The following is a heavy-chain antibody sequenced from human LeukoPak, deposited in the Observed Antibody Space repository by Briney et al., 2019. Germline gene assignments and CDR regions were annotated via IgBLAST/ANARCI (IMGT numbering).Heavy chain of an antibody. V-gene: IGHV3-21*01. D-gene: IGHD2-21*02. CDR1: GFTFANYW. J-gene: IGHJ4*02. Sequence: GGSPRLSCAASGFTFANYWMSWVRQAQGKGLECDSSISSSSSYIYYGDSVKGRFTISRDNAKNSLYLQMNSLRAEDTAVYYCARAAPYCGGDCYFDYWGQGTLVTVSS. CDR2: ISSSSSYI. CDR3: ARAAPYCGGDCYFDY.